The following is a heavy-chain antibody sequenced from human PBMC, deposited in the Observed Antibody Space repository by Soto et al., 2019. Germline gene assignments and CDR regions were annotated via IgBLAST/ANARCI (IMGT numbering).Heavy chain of an antibody. J-gene: IGHJ4*02. Sequence: ASVKVSCKASGYTFTSYGISWVRQAPGQGLEWMGWISAYNGNTNYAQKLQGRVTMTTDTSTSTAYMELRSLRSDDTAVYYCARVIVVVQAARGYYFDYWGQGTLVTVSS. CDR1: GYTFTSYG. CDR2: ISAYNGNT. D-gene: IGHD2-2*01. V-gene: IGHV1-18*01. CDR3: ARVIVVVQAARGYYFDY.